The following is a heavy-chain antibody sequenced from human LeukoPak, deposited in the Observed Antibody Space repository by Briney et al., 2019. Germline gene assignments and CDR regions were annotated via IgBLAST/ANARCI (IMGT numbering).Heavy chain of an antibody. Sequence: ASVNVSCKASGYTFTGYYMHWVRQARGQGREGMGWINPNSGGTNYAQKFQGRVTMTSPTSITTAYMDLSRLRSADTAEYCRAREYSTRSHFETAFDIWGQGTMVTVSS. CDR1: GYTFTGYY. CDR3: AREYSTRSHFETAFDI. D-gene: IGHD2-2*01. J-gene: IGHJ3*02. CDR2: INPNSGGT. V-gene: IGHV1-2*02.